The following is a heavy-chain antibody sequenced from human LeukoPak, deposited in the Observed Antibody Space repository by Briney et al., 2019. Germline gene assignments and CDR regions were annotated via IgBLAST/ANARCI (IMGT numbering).Heavy chain of an antibody. Sequence: SETLSLTCAVYGGSFSGYYWSWIRQPPGKGLEWIGEINHSGSTNYNPSLKSRVTISVDTSKNQFSLKLSSVTAADTAVYYCARVTDYDILTGYAPPYFDYWGQGTLVTVSS. D-gene: IGHD3-9*01. CDR2: INHSGST. CDR3: ARVTDYDILTGYAPPYFDY. CDR1: GGSFSGYY. J-gene: IGHJ4*02. V-gene: IGHV4-34*01.